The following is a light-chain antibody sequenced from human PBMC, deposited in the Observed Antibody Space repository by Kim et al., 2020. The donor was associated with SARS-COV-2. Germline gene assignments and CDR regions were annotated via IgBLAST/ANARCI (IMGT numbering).Light chain of an antibody. Sequence: SELPQDPAVSVALGQTVRITCHGDSLRSYYASWYQQKPGQAPVLVIYGKNNRPSGIPDRFSGSSAGNTASLTITGAQAEDEADYYCNSRDSSGNHLGVFGGGTQLTVL. CDR2: GKN. J-gene: IGLJ3*02. CDR1: SLRSYY. V-gene: IGLV3-19*01. CDR3: NSRDSSGNHLGV.